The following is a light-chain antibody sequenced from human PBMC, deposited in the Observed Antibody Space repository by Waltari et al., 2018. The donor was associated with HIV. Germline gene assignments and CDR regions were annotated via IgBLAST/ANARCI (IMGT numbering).Light chain of an antibody. J-gene: IGKJ2*01. Sequence: DVVMTQSPLSLPVTLGQPASISCRSSLSLGYSDGNTYLSWFQQRPGQSPRRLVYKVSSRDSGVPDRFSGSGSGTGFTLKISRVEAEDVGVYYCMQGTHWPYTFGQGTKLEIK. CDR3: MQGTHWPYT. CDR2: KVS. CDR1: LSLGYSDGNTY. V-gene: IGKV2-30*01.